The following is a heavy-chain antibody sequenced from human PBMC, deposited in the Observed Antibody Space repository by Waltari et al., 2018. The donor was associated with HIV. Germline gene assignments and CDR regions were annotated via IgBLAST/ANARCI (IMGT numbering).Heavy chain of an antibody. CDR1: GGPVSSKTSY. D-gene: IGHD5-12*01. Sequence: QVQLQESGPGLVKPSETLSLTCTVSGGPVSSKTSYWSWTRQPPGKGLEWIGYIYHSASTNYNPSLKSRVTISVDTSKNQFSLRLTSVTAADTAVYYCARGGDGYNLAHAFDIWGQGTMVTVSS. J-gene: IGHJ3*02. V-gene: IGHV4-61*01. CDR2: IYHSAST. CDR3: ARGGDGYNLAHAFDI.